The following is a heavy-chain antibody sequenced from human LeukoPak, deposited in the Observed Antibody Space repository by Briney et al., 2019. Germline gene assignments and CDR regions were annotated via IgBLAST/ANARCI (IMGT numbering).Heavy chain of an antibody. V-gene: IGHV4-39*07. J-gene: IGHJ6*03. D-gene: IGHD1-26*01. Sequence: SETLSLTCTVSGGSISSSSYYWGWIRQPPGKGLEWIGSIYYSGSTYYNPSLKSRVTISVDTSKNQFSLKLSSVTAADTAVYYCARAHWEMTTGKYYYYMDVWGKGTTVTVSS. CDR3: ARAHWEMTTGKYYYYMDV. CDR1: GGSISSSSYY. CDR2: IYYSGST.